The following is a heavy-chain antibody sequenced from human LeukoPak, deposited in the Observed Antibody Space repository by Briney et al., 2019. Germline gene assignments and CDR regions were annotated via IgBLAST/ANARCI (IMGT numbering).Heavy chain of an antibody. CDR3: ARGRYLMTGGGAAAGFLDY. V-gene: IGHV4-34*01. D-gene: IGHD6-13*01. Sequence: SETLSLTCGVDGGSFSGYYWNWIRQPPGKGLEWIGEINHSGSTNYNPSLKRRVTISVDTSQNQFSVRLSSVTAADTAVYYCARGRYLMTGGGAAAGFLDYWGQGTLVTVSS. CDR1: GGSFSGYY. CDR2: INHSGST. J-gene: IGHJ4*02.